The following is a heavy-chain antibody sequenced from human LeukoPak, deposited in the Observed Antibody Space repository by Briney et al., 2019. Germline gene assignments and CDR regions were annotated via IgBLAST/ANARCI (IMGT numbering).Heavy chain of an antibody. CDR2: INPGGSSI. J-gene: IGHJ4*02. CDR1: GFTFSSYW. CDR3: ARQVLAWFGELSMLHFDY. Sequence: PGRSLRLSCAASGFTFSSYWMHWVRQVPGKGLVWVARINPGGSSITYADSVKGRFTISRDNAKNTLYLQMDSLRAEDTAVYYCARQVLAWFGELSMLHFDYWGQGTLVTVSS. D-gene: IGHD3-10*01. V-gene: IGHV3-74*01.